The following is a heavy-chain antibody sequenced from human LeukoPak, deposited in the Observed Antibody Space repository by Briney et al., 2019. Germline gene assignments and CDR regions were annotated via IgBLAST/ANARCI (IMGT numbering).Heavy chain of an antibody. D-gene: IGHD2-2*02. Sequence: ASVKVSCKASGYTFTSYGISWVRQAPGQGLEWMGWISAYNGNTNYAQKLQGRVTMTTDTSTSTAYMELRSLRSDDTAVYYCARDPEYCSSTSCYIPRVGDYWGQGTLVTVSS. V-gene: IGHV1-18*01. J-gene: IGHJ4*02. CDR2: ISAYNGNT. CDR3: ARDPEYCSSTSCYIPRVGDY. CDR1: GYTFTSYG.